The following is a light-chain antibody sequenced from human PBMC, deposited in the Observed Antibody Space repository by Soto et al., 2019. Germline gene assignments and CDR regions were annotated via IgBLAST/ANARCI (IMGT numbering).Light chain of an antibody. Sequence: QSALTQPASVSGSPGQSITISCTGSNSDVGAYNYVSWYQQHPGKAPRLIIFEVNDRPSGVSHRFSGSKSGNTASLTISGLQAEDEADYDCASYTTSHTRVFGGGTKLTVL. CDR1: NSDVGAYNY. J-gene: IGLJ3*02. CDR3: ASYTTSHTRV. V-gene: IGLV2-14*01. CDR2: EVN.